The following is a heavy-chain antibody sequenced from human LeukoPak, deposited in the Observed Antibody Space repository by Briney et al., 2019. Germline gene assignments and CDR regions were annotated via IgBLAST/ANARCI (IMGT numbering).Heavy chain of an antibody. CDR1: GGSFSGYY. V-gene: IGHV4-34*01. J-gene: IGHJ4*02. CDR3: ARGRVTMVRGVFDY. Sequence: PETLSLTCAVYGGSFSGYYWSWIRQPPGKGLEWIGEINHSGSTNYNPSLKSRVTISVDTSKNQFSLKLSSVTAADTAVYYCARGRVTMVRGVFDYWGQGTQVTVSS. D-gene: IGHD3-10*01. CDR2: INHSGST.